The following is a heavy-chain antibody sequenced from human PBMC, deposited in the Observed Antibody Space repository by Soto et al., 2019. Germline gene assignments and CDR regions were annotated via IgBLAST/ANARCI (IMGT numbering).Heavy chain of an antibody. CDR3: ARQVAYCGGGSCSDFHL. V-gene: IGHV5-10-1*01. D-gene: IGHD2-15*01. Sequence: XESLKVSWKCSGNSFTDYWSSLVLQMPGKGLEWMGRIDPSDSYSDYSSSFEGHVTFSADESISTVYLQWSSLKASDTATYYCARQVAYCGGGSCSDFHLCGQGTVVTVSS. J-gene: IGHJ4*02. CDR2: IDPSDSYS. CDR1: GNSFTDYW.